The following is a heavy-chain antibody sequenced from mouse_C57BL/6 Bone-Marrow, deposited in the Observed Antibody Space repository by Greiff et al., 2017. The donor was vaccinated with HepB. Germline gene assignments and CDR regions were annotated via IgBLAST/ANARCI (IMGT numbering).Heavy chain of an antibody. V-gene: IGHV5-9-1*02. D-gene: IGHD2-1*01. J-gene: IGHJ3*01. Sequence: EVMLVESGEGLVKPGGSLKLSCAASGFTFSSYAMSWVRQTPEQRLEWVAYISSGGDYIYYADTLKGRFTISRDKSRNTLYLQMGGLKSEDTAMYYCTRVTAYWGQGTLVTVSA. CDR1: GFTFSSYA. CDR3: TRVTAY. CDR2: ISSGGDYI.